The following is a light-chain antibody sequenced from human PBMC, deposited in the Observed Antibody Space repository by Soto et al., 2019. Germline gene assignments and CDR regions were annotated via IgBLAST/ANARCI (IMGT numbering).Light chain of an antibody. Sequence: EIVLTQSPATLSLSPGKRATLSCRASQSVSSYLAWYQQKPGQAPRLLIYDASNRATGIPARFSGSGSGTDFTLTISSLEPEDFAVYYCQQRSNLPPKLTFGGGTKVEIK. J-gene: IGKJ4*01. CDR1: QSVSSY. CDR2: DAS. CDR3: QQRSNLPPKLT. V-gene: IGKV3-11*01.